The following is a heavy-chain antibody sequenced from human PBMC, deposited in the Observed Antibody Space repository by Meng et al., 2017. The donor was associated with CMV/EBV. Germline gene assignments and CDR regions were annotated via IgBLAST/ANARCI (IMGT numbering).Heavy chain of an antibody. CDR2: LNPNDGDT. D-gene: IGHD2-2*02. J-gene: IGHJ5*02. V-gene: IGHV1-2*02. CDR3: VRGGGYCSRDTCYTVKGINWFDP. CDR1: GYTLTDSF. Sequence: ASVKVSCKASGYTLTDSFLHWVRQAPGQRLEWMGWLNPNDGDTTYAQKFQGRVTMSSDTSISTAYMVLSRLRSDDTAVYYCVRGGGYCSRDTCYTVKGINWFDPWGQGTLVTVSS.